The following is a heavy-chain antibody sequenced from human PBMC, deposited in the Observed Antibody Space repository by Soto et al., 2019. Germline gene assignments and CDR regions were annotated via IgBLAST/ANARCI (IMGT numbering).Heavy chain of an antibody. CDR1: GFTFSSYA. CDR2: ISGSGGST. J-gene: IGHJ4*02. D-gene: IGHD2-2*01. Sequence: GGSLRLSCAASGFTFSSYAMSWVRQAPGKGLEWVSAISGSGGSTYYADSVKGRFTISRDNSKNTLYLQMNSLRAEDTAVYYYAKAILIVPAASPFDYWGQGTLVTVSS. V-gene: IGHV3-23*01. CDR3: AKAILIVPAASPFDY.